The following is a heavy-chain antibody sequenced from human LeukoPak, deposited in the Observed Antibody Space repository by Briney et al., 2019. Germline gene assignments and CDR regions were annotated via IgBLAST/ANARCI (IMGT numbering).Heavy chain of an antibody. J-gene: IGHJ4*02. V-gene: IGHV4-59*01. CDR3: ARTGSTVTMLYPFDH. CDR2: TYYSGST. D-gene: IGHD4-17*01. Sequence: SETLSLTCTVSGGSIRSYYWSWIRQPPGKGLEWIGYTYYSGSTNYNPSLKSRVSISVDTSKNQFSLKLSSVTAADTAVYYCARTGSTVTMLYPFDHWGQGTLVTVSS. CDR1: GGSIRSYY.